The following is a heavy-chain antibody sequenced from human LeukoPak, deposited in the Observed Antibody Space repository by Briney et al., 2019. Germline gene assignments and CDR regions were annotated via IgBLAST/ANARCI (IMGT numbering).Heavy chain of an antibody. CDR1: GGSFSGYY. Sequence: SETLSLTCAVYGGSFSGYYWSWVRQPPGKGLEWIGEIYHSGSTNYNPSLKSRVTISVDKSKNQFSLKLSSVTAADTAVYYCASMIADAFDIWGQGTMVTVSS. J-gene: IGHJ3*02. D-gene: IGHD3-22*01. CDR3: ASMIADAFDI. V-gene: IGHV4-34*01. CDR2: IYHSGST.